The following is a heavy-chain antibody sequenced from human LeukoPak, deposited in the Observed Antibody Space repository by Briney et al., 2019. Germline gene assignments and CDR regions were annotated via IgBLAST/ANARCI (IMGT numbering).Heavy chain of an antibody. CDR1: GFTFSSYA. CDR3: ARDAPRGWLAALSMNFQH. J-gene: IGHJ1*01. V-gene: IGHV3-30*04. Sequence: PGGSLRLSCAASGFTFSSYAMHWVRQAPGKGLEWVAVISYDGSNKYYADSVKGRFTISRDNSKNTLYLQMNSLRAEDTAVYYCARDAPRGWLAALSMNFQHWGQGTLVTVSS. D-gene: IGHD2-15*01. CDR2: ISYDGSNK.